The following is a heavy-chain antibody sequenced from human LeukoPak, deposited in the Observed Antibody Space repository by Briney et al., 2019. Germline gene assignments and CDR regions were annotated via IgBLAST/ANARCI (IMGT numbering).Heavy chain of an antibody. Sequence: SVKVSCKASGYAFTDYYLHWVRQAPGQGLEWMGGIIPIFGTANYAQKFQGRVTITADESTSTAYMELSSLRSEDTAVYYCARDDNPPYYYGSGSYLYYFDYWGQGTLVTVSS. V-gene: IGHV1-69*13. CDR3: ARDDNPPYYYGSGSYLYYFDY. J-gene: IGHJ4*02. CDR2: IIPIFGTA. D-gene: IGHD3-10*01. CDR1: GYAFTDYY.